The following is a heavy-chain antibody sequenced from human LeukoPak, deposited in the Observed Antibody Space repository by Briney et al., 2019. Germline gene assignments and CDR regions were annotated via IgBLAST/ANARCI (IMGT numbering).Heavy chain of an antibody. Sequence: SETLSLTSTVSGGSISGYYWSWVRQPPGKGLEWIGYVYHSGSTNYNPSLKRRVTISVDTSKNQFSLRLDSVIAADTAVYYCARALYNNNGWFDPWGQGTLVTVSP. V-gene: IGHV4-59*01. D-gene: IGHD1-14*01. CDR1: GGSISGYY. CDR2: VYHSGST. J-gene: IGHJ5*02. CDR3: ARALYNNNGWFDP.